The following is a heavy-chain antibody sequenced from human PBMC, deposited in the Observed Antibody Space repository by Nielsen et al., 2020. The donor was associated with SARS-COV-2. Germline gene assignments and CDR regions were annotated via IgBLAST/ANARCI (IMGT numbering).Heavy chain of an antibody. V-gene: IGHV3-74*01. D-gene: IGHD3-16*01. CDR3: VRGLQVPNGLAHR. J-gene: IGHJ4*02. Sequence: GGSLRLSCAASAFTFSPYWMHWVRQAPGKGLVWVSRINSDGSSTSYADSVKGRFTISRDNAKNTLYLQMNSLRAEDTAVYYCVRGLQVPNGLAHRWGQGTLVTVSS. CDR1: AFTFSPYW. CDR2: INSDGSST.